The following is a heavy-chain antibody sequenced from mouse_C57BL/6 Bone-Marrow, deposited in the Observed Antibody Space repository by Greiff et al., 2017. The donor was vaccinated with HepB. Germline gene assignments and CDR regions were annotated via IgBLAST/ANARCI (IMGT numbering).Heavy chain of an antibody. D-gene: IGHD2-5*01. CDR1: GYAFSSYW. CDR3: ARREAYYSKSYFDY. Sequence: QVHVKQSGAELVKPGASVKISCKASGYAFSSYWMNWVKQRPGKGLEWIGQIYPGDGDTNYNGKFKGKATLTADKSSSTAYMQLSSLTSEDSAVYFCARREAYYSKSYFDYWGQGTTLTVSS. J-gene: IGHJ2*01. CDR2: IYPGDGDT. V-gene: IGHV1-80*01.